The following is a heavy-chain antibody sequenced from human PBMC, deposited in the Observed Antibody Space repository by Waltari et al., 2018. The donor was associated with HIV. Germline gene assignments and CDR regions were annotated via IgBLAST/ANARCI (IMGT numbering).Heavy chain of an antibody. Sequence: QVQLVQSGAEVKKPGASVKVSCKASGYTFTSYGISWVRQAPGQGLEWMGWISAYNGNTNYAQKLQGRVTMTTDTSTSTAYMELSSLRSYDTAVYYCARDQSEDSIAVAAGDYYYYYGMDVWGQGTTVTVSS. CDR2: ISAYNGNT. D-gene: IGHD6-19*01. CDR3: ARDQSEDSIAVAAGDYYYYYGMDV. V-gene: IGHV1-18*01. CDR1: GYTFTSYG. J-gene: IGHJ6*02.